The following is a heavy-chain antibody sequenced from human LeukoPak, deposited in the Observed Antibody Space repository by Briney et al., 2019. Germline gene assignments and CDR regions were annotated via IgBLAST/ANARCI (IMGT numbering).Heavy chain of an antibody. Sequence: PSETLSLTCTVSGGSISSSSYYWGWIRQPPGKGLEWIGSIYYSGSTYYNPSLKSRVTISVDTSKNQFSLKLSSVTAADTAVYYCARSTTARTTTYYYYYMDVWGKGTTVTVSS. CDR1: GGSISSSSYY. D-gene: IGHD1/OR15-1a*01. CDR3: ARSTTARTTTYYYYYMDV. J-gene: IGHJ6*03. V-gene: IGHV4-39*07. CDR2: IYYSGST.